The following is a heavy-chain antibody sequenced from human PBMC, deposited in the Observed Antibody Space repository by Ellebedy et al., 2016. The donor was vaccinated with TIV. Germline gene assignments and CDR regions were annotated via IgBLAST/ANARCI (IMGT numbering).Heavy chain of an antibody. D-gene: IGHD3-16*01. CDR1: GYSFTNYW. CDR3: ARQSQGGGESGVFDI. CDR2: IPPADSHP. J-gene: IGHJ3*02. Sequence: KVSCKGFGYSFTNYWIVWVRQMPGKGLEWMGVIPPADSHPRSSPSFQGQVTIPADNSISTAYLQWSSLKASDSAMYYCARQSQGGGESGVFDIWGQGTLLTVSS. V-gene: IGHV5-51*01.